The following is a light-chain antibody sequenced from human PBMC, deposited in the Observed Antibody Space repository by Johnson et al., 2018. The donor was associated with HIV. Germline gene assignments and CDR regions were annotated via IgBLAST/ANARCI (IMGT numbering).Light chain of an antibody. CDR1: SSNIGNNY. CDR3: GTWDTRLSAGHV. V-gene: IGLV1-51*01. J-gene: IGLJ1*01. Sequence: QSVLTQPPSMSAAPGQKVTISCSGSSSNIGNNYVSCRQQLPGTAPKLLIYDNNKRPSGIPARISGSKSGTSATLGITGLQTGDEADYYCGTWDTRLSAGHVFGAGTNVTVL. CDR2: DNN.